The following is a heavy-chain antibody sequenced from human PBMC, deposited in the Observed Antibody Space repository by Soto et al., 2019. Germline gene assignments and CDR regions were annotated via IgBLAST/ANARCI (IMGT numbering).Heavy chain of an antibody. CDR3: AKEPVGPDWYFDL. CDR2: ISGSGIST. CDR1: GFTFRSYA. J-gene: IGHJ2*01. Sequence: VQLLESGGGLVQPGGSLRLSCAASGFTFRSYAMSWVRQAPGKGLEWVSGISGSGISTHYADSVKGRFTVSRDNSKNTLYLQMNSLSAEDTAVYNCAKEPVGPDWYFDLWGRGTLVTVSS. V-gene: IGHV3-23*01.